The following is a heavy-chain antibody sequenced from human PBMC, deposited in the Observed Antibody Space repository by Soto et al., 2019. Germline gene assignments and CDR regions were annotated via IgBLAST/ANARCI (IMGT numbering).Heavy chain of an antibody. J-gene: IGHJ6*02. D-gene: IGHD5-18*01. Sequence: GASVKVSCKASGYTFTSYGISWVRQAPGQGLEWMGWISAYNGNTNYAQKLQGRVTMTTDTSTSTAYMELRSLRSDDTALYYCAREVQGQLWLRYGMDVWGQGTTVTVSS. CDR3: AREVQGQLWLRYGMDV. V-gene: IGHV1-18*01. CDR2: ISAYNGNT. CDR1: GYTFTSYG.